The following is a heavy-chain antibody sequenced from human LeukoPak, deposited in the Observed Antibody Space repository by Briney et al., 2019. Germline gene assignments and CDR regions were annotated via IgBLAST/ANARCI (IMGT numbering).Heavy chain of an antibody. V-gene: IGHV3-48*03. CDR1: GFTFSSYE. CDR2: ISSSGSTI. Sequence: PGGSLRLSCGASGFTFSSYEMNWVCQAPEKGLEWVSYISSSGSTIYYADSVKGRFTISRDNAKNSLYLQMNSLRAEDTAVYYCARGHHDFWSGYQAALQYWGQGTLVTVSS. J-gene: IGHJ4*02. CDR3: ARGHHDFWSGYQAALQY. D-gene: IGHD3-3*01.